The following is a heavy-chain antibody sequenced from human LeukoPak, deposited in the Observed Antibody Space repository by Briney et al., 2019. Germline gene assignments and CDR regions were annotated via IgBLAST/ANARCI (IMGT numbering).Heavy chain of an antibody. Sequence: GGSLRLSCAASGFTFSSYTMNWVRQAPGRGLEWVSYISSSYSTIYYADSVKGRFTVSRDNAKNSLFLQMNSLRAEDTAVYYCARDYSGSSLDYWGQGTLVTVSS. D-gene: IGHD1-26*01. CDR3: ARDYSGSSLDY. V-gene: IGHV3-48*01. CDR2: ISSSYSTI. J-gene: IGHJ4*02. CDR1: GFTFSSYT.